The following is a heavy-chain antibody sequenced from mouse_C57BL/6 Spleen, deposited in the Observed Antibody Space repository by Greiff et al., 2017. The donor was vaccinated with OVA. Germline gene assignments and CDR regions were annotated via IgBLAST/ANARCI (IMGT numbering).Heavy chain of an antibody. V-gene: IGHV3-6*01. CDR2: ISYDGSN. D-gene: IGHD2-2*01. CDR1: GYSITSGYY. CDR3: ARERGYYYAMDY. Sequence: VQLKQSGPGLVKPSQSLSLTCSVTGYSITSGYYWNWIRQFPGNKLEWMGYISYDGSNNYNPSLKNRISITRDTSKNQFFLKLNSVTTEDTATYYCARERGYYYAMDYWGQGTSVTVSS. J-gene: IGHJ4*01.